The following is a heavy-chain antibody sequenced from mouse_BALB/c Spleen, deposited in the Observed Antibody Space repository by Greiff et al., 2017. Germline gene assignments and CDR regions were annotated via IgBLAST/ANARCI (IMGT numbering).Heavy chain of an antibody. V-gene: IGHV3-2*02. CDR2: ISYSGST. Sequence: VQLKESGPGLVKPSQSLSLTCTVTGYSITSDYAWNWIRQFPGNKLEWMGYISYSGSTSYNPSLKSRISITRDTSKNQFFLQLNSVTTEDTATYYCARTLYGNYFDYWGQGTTLTVSS. CDR3: ARTLYGNYFDY. CDR1: GYSITSDYA. J-gene: IGHJ2*01. D-gene: IGHD2-1*01.